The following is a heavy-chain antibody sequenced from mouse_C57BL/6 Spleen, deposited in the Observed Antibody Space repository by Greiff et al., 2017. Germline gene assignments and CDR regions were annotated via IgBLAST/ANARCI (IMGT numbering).Heavy chain of an antibody. Sequence: EVQLQQSGAELVRPGASVKLSCTASGFNIKDYYMHWVKQRPEQGLEWIGRIDPEDGDNEYAPKFQGKATMTADTSSNPAYMQLSSRTSEDTAVYYCTTGYSTWFAYWGQGTLVTVSA. CDR1: GFNIKDYY. D-gene: IGHD2-3*01. CDR3: TTGYSTWFAY. CDR2: IDPEDGDN. V-gene: IGHV14-1*01. J-gene: IGHJ3*01.